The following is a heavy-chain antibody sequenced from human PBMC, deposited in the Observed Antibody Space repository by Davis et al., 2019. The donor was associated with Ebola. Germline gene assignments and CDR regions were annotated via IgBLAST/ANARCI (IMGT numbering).Heavy chain of an antibody. CDR2: IEKDGSEK. D-gene: IGHD3-16*01. CDR3: AREGGLARSSYYYGMDV. J-gene: IGHJ6*02. V-gene: IGHV3-7*03. Sequence: GESLKISCAASGITFSNSWMSWVRQAPGKRLEWVANIEKDGSEKYYVDSVKGRFTISRDNAKSSLYLQMNSLRAEDTAVYYCAREGGLARSSYYYGMDVWGQGTTVTVS. CDR1: GITFSNSW.